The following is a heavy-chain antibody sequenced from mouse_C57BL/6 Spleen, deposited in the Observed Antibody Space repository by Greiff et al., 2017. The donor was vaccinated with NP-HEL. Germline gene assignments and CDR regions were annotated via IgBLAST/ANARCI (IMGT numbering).Heavy chain of an antibody. J-gene: IGHJ4*01. D-gene: IGHD1-1*01. CDR1: GYTFTGYG. CDR3: ARLTTVVPYYAMDY. CDR2: IYPRSGNT. V-gene: IGHV1-81*01. Sequence: QVQLQQSGAELARPGASVKLSCKASGYTFTGYGISWVKQRTGQGLEWIGEIYPRSGNTYYTEKFKGKATLTADKSSSTAYMELRSLTSEDSAVYFCARLTTVVPYYAMDYWGQGTSVIVSS.